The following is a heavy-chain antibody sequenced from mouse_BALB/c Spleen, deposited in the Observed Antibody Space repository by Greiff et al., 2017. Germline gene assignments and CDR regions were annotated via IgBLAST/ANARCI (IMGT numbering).Heavy chain of an antibody. J-gene: IGHJ1*01. CDR2: INPSTGYT. Sequence: QVQLQQSGAELAKPGASVKMSCKASGYTFTSYWMHWVKQRPGQGLEWIGYINPSTGYTEYNQKFKDKATLTADKSSSTAYMQLSSLTSEDSAVYYCATERVWYFDVWGAGTTVTVSS. V-gene: IGHV1-7*01. CDR1: GYTFTSYW. CDR3: ATERVWYFDV.